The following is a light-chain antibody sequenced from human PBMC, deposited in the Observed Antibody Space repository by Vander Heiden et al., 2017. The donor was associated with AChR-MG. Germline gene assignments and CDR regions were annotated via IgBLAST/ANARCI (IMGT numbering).Light chain of an antibody. CDR3: SSYTSINTWV. V-gene: IGLV2-14*03. CDR1: SSDVGGYKY. Sequence: QSALTQPASVSGSPGQSITISCTGTSSDVGGYKYVNWYQQHPGKAPKLIIYDVSNRPSGVSNRFSGSKSGNTASLTISGLQAEDESHYLCSSYTSINTWVFGGGTKLTVL. J-gene: IGLJ3*02. CDR2: DVS.